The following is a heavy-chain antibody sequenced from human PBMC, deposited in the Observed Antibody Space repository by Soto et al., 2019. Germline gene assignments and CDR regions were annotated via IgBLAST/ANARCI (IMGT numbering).Heavy chain of an antibody. CDR1: GGSISGYY. CDR3: ARANIVLMVYAVPYFDY. CDR2: INHSGST. Sequence: XATLSLTCAVYGGSISGYYWSWIRQPPGKGLEWIGEINHSGSTNYNPSLKSRVTISVDTSKNQFSLKLSSVTAADTAVYCCARANIVLMVYAVPYFDYWGQGTLVTVSS. V-gene: IGHV4-34*01. J-gene: IGHJ4*02. D-gene: IGHD2-8*01.